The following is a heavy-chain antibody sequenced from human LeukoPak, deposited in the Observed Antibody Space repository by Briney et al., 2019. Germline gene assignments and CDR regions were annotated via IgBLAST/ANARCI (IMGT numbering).Heavy chain of an antibody. CDR3: ATLGYCSGGSCYPFDY. J-gene: IGHJ4*02. V-gene: IGHV1-2*02. D-gene: IGHD2-15*01. Sequence: ASVKVSCKASGYTFTGYYMHWVRQAPGQGLEWMGWINPNSGGTNYAQKFQGRVTMTRDTSISTAYMELSRLRSDDTAVYYCATLGYCSGGSCYPFDYWGQGTLDTVSS. CDR1: GYTFTGYY. CDR2: INPNSGGT.